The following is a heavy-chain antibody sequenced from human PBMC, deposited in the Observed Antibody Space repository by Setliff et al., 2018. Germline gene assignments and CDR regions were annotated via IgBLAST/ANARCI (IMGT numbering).Heavy chain of an antibody. D-gene: IGHD1-26*01. Sequence: SETLSLTCTVSNFSLTSGFFWAWVRQPPGKGLEWIATVYHRGSTDYKPSLKSRATISVDTSKNQFSLKLTSMTAADTAVYFCAREVPRWELTRGYYYYYMDVWGKGTTVTVSS. J-gene: IGHJ6*03. V-gene: IGHV4-38-2*02. CDR1: NFSLTSGFF. CDR2: VYHRGST. CDR3: AREVPRWELTRGYYYYYMDV.